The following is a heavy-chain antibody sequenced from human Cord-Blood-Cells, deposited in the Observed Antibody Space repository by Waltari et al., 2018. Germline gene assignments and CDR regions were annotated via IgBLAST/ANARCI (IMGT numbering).Heavy chain of an antibody. Sequence: QVQLVESGGGVVQPGRSLRLSCAASGFTFSSYAMHWVGQAPGKGLGWVAVISYAGSNKYYADAVKGRFTISRDNSKNTLYLQMNSLRAEDTAVYYCARGSSGVFDYWGQGTLVTVSS. V-gene: IGHV3-30-3*01. CDR1: GFTFSSYA. CDR2: ISYAGSNK. D-gene: IGHD3-10*01. J-gene: IGHJ4*02. CDR3: ARGSSGVFDY.